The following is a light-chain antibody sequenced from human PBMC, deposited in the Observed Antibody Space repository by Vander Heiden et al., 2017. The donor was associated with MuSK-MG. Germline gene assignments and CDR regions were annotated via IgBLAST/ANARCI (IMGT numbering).Light chain of an antibody. CDR1: QGISSY. V-gene: IGKV1-8*01. J-gene: IGKJ1*01. CDR2: AAS. CDR3: QQDDSYPSS. Sequence: AIRMTQSPSSFSASTGDRVTITCRASQGISSYLAWYQQKPGKAPKLLIYAASTLQSGVPSRFSGSGSGTDFTLTISCLQSEDFATYYCQQDDSYPSSFGQGTKVEIK.